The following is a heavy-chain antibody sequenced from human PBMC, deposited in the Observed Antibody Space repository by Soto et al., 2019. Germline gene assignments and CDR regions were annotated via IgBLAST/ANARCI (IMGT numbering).Heavy chain of an antibody. CDR3: ARGYANWGSTTYYYMDV. Sequence: ASVKVSCKASGYTFTSYDINWVRQATGQGLEWMGWRNPNSGNTGYAQKFQGRVTMTRNTSISTAYMELSSLRSEDTAVYYCARGYANWGSTTYYYMDVWGKGTTVTVSS. CDR1: GYTFTSYD. J-gene: IGHJ6*03. V-gene: IGHV1-8*01. CDR2: RNPNSGNT. D-gene: IGHD7-27*01.